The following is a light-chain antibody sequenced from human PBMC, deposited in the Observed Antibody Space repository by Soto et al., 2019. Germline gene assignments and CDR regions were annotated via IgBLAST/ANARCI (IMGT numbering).Light chain of an antibody. CDR2: DAF. CDR1: QSVSSSY. Sequence: EIVLTQSPGTLSLSPGESATLSCRASQSVSSSYFAWYQQKPGQAPRLLIYDAFTRATGIQDRFSGSGSGTEFTLTISRLEPEDFAVYYCKQFGSSRTXGQGTKVDIK. CDR3: KQFGSSRT. V-gene: IGKV3-20*01. J-gene: IGKJ1*01.